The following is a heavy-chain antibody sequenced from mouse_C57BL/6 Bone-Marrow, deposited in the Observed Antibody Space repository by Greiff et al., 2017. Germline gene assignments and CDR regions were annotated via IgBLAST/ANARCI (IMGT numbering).Heavy chain of an antibody. CDR2: IDPRSGNT. D-gene: IGHD2-14*01. CDR1: GYTFTSYG. CDR3: ARWVRQDYSAMDY. V-gene: IGHV1-81*01. Sequence: QVQLQQSGAELARPGASVKLSCKASGYTFTSYGISWVKQRTGQGLEWIGEIDPRSGNTYYNEKFKGKATLTADKSSSTAYMELRSLTSEDSAVYFCARWVRQDYSAMDYWGHGPSVTVSS. J-gene: IGHJ4*01.